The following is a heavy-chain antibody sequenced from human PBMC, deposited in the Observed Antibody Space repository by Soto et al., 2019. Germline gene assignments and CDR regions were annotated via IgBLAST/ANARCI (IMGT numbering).Heavy chain of an antibody. CDR2: IDPKNGGT. CDR1: GYSISAYY. CDR3: GRDDYGSFPY. J-gene: IGHJ4*02. V-gene: IGHV1-2*02. Sequence: QVQLVQSGTEVKKPGASVKVSCQASGYSISAYYIHWVRQAPGQGLEWMGWIDPKNGGTVSAQKFQGRLTMTRDTSISRVYMDVSGLTSDDTALYYCGRDDYGSFPYWGQGSLVTVSS. D-gene: IGHD1-26*01.